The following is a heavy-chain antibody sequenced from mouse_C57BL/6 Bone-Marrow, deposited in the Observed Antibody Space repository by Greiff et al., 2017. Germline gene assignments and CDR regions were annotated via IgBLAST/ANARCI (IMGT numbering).Heavy chain of an antibody. CDR3: ARGCYDAWFAY. V-gene: IGHV1-82*01. CDR2: IYPGDGDT. J-gene: IGHJ3*01. D-gene: IGHD2-12*01. Sequence: VQLQQSGPELVKPGASVKISCKASGYAFSSSWMNWVKQRPGKGLEWIGRIYPGDGDTNYNGKFKGKATLTADKSSSTAYMQLSSLTSEDSAVYCCARGCYDAWFAYWGQGTLVTVSA. CDR1: GYAFSSSW.